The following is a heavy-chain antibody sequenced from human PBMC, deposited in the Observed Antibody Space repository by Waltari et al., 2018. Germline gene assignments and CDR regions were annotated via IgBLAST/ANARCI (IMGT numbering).Heavy chain of an antibody. CDR2: IYTSGST. V-gene: IGHV4-4*07. CDR1: GGSISSYY. CDR3: ARLYYDSSGYPPYFDY. J-gene: IGHJ4*02. D-gene: IGHD3-22*01. Sequence: QVQLQESGPGLVKPSETLSLTCTVSGGSISSYYWSWIRQPAGKGLEWIGRIYTSGSTNYNPSLKSRVTMSVDTSKNQFSLKLSSVTAADTAVYYCARLYYDSSGYPPYFDYWGQGTLVIVSS.